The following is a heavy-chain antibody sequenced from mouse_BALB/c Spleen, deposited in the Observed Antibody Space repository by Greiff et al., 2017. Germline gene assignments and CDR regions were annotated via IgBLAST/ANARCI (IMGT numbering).Heavy chain of an antibody. Sequence: VQLQQSGPGLVAPSQSLSITCTVSGFSLTGYGVNWVRQPPGKGLEWLGMIWGDGSTDYNSALKSRLSISKDNSKSQVFLKMNSLQTDDTARYYCARVYGNYGGAMDYWGQGTSVTVSS. CDR1: GFSLTGYG. V-gene: IGHV2-6-7*01. CDR2: IWGDGST. CDR3: ARVYGNYGGAMDY. J-gene: IGHJ4*01. D-gene: IGHD2-1*01.